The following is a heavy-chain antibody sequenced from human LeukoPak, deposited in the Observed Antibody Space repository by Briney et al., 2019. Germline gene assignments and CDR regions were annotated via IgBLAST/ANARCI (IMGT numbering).Heavy chain of an antibody. CDR2: IYYSGST. Sequence: PSETLSLTCTVSGGSISSYYWSWIRQPPGKELEWIGYIYYSGSTNYNPSLKSRVTISVDTSKNRFSLKLSSVTAADTAVYYCAKDGEGRYSSGWYWDYWGQGTLVTVSS. CDR3: AKDGEGRYSSGWYWDY. V-gene: IGHV4-59*01. J-gene: IGHJ4*02. D-gene: IGHD6-19*01. CDR1: GGSISSYY.